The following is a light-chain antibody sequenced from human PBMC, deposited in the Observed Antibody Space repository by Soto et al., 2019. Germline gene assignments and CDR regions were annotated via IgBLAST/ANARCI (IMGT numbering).Light chain of an antibody. Sequence: DIPMPQSPSSVSASVGARVTITCRASQGIGTWLAWYQQKPGRAPKLLIYDASNLQSGVPSRFSGSGSGTDFTLTITSLQPEDFATYYCQQANSFPLTFGGGTKVDIK. CDR1: QGIGTW. CDR3: QQANSFPLT. CDR2: DAS. J-gene: IGKJ4*01. V-gene: IGKV1D-12*01.